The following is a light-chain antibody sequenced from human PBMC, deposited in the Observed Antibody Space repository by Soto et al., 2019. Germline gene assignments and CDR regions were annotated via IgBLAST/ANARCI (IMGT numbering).Light chain of an antibody. CDR3: CSYAGVSTFV. Sequence: QSVLTQPASVSGSPGQSITISRTGTSSDAGSYDLVSWYQQHPGKAPRLIIYEVTKRPSGVSNRFSGSKSGSTASLTFSGLQAEDEADYFCCSYAGVSTFVFGTGTKVTVL. CDR2: EVT. J-gene: IGLJ1*01. CDR1: SSDAGSYDL. V-gene: IGLV2-23*02.